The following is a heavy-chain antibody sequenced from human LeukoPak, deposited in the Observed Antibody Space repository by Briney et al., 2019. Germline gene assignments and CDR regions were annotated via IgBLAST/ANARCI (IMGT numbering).Heavy chain of an antibody. CDR2: IYYSGST. J-gene: IGHJ5*02. CDR1: GGSISSGGYY. Sequence: PSETLSLTCTVSGGSISSGGYYWSWIRQHPGKGLEWIGYIYYSGSTYYNPSLKSRVTISVGTSKNQFSLKLSSVTAADTAVYYCARVVGTMVRGVGNWFDPWGQGTLVTVSS. CDR3: ARVVGTMVRGVGNWFDP. V-gene: IGHV4-31*03. D-gene: IGHD3-10*01.